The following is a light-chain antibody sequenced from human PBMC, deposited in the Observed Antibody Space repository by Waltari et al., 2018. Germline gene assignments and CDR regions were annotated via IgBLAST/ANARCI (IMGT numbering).Light chain of an antibody. Sequence: DIVMTQSPDSLGVSLGERATINFKSSQTVLFNSNDKNYLAWYQQKPGQPPKLLIYWASTRESGVPDRFSGSGSGTDFTLTISALQAEDVAVYYCQQYYTSPFTFGPGTIVDLK. CDR3: QQYYTSPFT. V-gene: IGKV4-1*01. J-gene: IGKJ3*01. CDR1: QTVLFNSNDKNY. CDR2: WAS.